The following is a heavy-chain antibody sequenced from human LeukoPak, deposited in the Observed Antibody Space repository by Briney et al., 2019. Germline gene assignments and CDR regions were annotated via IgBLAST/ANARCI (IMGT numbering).Heavy chain of an antibody. CDR2: IYSGGST. CDR3: ARDRGGSGWSNPFDY. V-gene: IGHV3-53*01. J-gene: IGHJ4*02. D-gene: IGHD6-19*01. CDR1: GFTVSSNY. Sequence: PGGSLRLSCAASGFTVSSNYMSWVRQAPGKGLEWVSVIYSGGSTYYADSVKGRFTISRDNSKNTLYLQMNSLRAEDTAVYYCARDRGGSGWSNPFDYWGQRTLVTVSS.